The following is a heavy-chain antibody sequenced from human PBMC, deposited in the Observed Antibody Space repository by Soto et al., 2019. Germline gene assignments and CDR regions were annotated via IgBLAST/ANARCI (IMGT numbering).Heavy chain of an antibody. D-gene: IGHD6-13*01. CDR1: GYTFTSYY. Sequence: QVQLVQSGAEVKKPGASVKVSCKASGYTFTSYYMNWVRQAPGQGLEWMGIINPSGGSTSYAQKCQGRVTMTRDTSTSAVYMELSSLRSEDTAVYYCARTAAAGTKVWFDPWGQGTLVTVSS. J-gene: IGHJ5*02. CDR2: INPSGGST. CDR3: ARTAAAGTKVWFDP. V-gene: IGHV1-46*03.